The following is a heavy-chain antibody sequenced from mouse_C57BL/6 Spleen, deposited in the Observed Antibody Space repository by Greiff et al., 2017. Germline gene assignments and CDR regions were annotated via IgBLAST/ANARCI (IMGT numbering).Heavy chain of an antibody. CDR1: GYTFTDYE. CDR2: IDPETGGT. Sequence: QVQLQQSGAELVRPGASVMLSCKASGYTFTDYEMHWVKQTPVHGLEWIGAIDPETGGTAYNQKFKGKAILTADKSSSTAYMELRSLTSEDSAGDYCTRSGRLLLFDYWGQGTTLTVSS. V-gene: IGHV1-15*01. CDR3: TRSGRLLLFDY. J-gene: IGHJ2*01. D-gene: IGHD2-3*01.